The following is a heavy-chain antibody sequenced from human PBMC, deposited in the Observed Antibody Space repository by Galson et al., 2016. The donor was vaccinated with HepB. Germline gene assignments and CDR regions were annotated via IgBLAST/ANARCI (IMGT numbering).Heavy chain of an antibody. CDR3: ARDPFLVRGIITCAAFDF. CDR2: ISYDGDNK. CDR1: GFTFSRYG. Sequence: SLRLSCAASGFTFSRYGIHWVRQTPGKGLEWVGLISYDGDNKNYADSVKGRYTISRDNSNNTVYLEMNSLSPDDTAMYYCARDPFLVRGIITCAAFDFWGQGTMVSVSS. J-gene: IGHJ3*01. D-gene: IGHD3-10*01. V-gene: IGHV3-30*19.